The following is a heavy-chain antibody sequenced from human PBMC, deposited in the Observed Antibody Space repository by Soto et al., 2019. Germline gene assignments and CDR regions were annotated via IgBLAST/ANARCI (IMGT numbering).Heavy chain of an antibody. D-gene: IGHD3-3*01. V-gene: IGHV4-34*01. CDR3: ARGGITIFGFQYYFDY. CDR1: GGSFSGYY. J-gene: IGHJ4*02. Sequence: SETLSLTCAVYGGSFSGYYWSWIRQPPGKGLEWIGEINHSGSTNYNPSLKSRVTISVDTSKNQFSLKLSSVTAADTAVYYCARGGITIFGFQYYFDYWGQGTLVSVSS. CDR2: INHSGST.